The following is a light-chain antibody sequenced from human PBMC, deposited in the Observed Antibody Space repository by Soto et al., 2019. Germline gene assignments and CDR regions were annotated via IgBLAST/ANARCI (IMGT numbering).Light chain of an antibody. CDR2: EST. J-gene: IGLJ2*01. CDR3: FSHEGGVA. Sequence: QSVLTQPASVSGSPGQSIAISCTGTSSDVGSYRFVSWYQQHPGKAPKLMIYESTKRPSGVSDRFSGSKSGNTASLTISGLQAEDEADYYCFSHEGGVAFGGGTKLTVL. V-gene: IGLV2-23*01. CDR1: SSDVGSYRF.